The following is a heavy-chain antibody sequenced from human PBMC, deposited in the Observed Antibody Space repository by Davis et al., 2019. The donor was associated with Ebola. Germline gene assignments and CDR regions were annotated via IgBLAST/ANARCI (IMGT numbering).Heavy chain of an antibody. CDR2: IYYSGST. D-gene: IGHD3-10*01. Sequence: SETLSLTCTVSGGSISSYYWSWIRQPPGKGLEWIGYIYYSGSTNYNPSLKSRVTISVDTSKNQFSLKLSSVTAADTAVYYCARGILWLGELPLNWFDPWGQGTLVTVSS. CDR1: GGSISSYY. J-gene: IGHJ5*02. CDR3: ARGILWLGELPLNWFDP. V-gene: IGHV4-59*01.